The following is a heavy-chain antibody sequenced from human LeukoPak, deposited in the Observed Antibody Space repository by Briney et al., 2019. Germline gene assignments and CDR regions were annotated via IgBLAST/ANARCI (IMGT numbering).Heavy chain of an antibody. Sequence: TSETLSLTCTVSVDSISGCSYYWGWVRQPPGKGLEWIGSVCHSGTTYYNPSLTSRVTMSVDTSQNQFSLRLNSVAAADTAVYYCARHFPETGRVEQPFDYWGQGILVTVSS. CDR3: ARHFPETGRVEQPFDY. D-gene: IGHD6-13*01. CDR1: VDSISGCSYY. CDR2: VCHSGTT. J-gene: IGHJ4*02. V-gene: IGHV4-39*01.